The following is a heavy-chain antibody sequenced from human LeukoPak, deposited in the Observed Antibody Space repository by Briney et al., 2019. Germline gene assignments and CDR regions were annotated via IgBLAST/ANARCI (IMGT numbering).Heavy chain of an antibody. Sequence: SETLSLTCTVSGGSISNYYWSWIRQPPGKGLEWIAYIYYSGSTNYNPSLKSRVSISVDTSKNQFSLKLSSVTAADTAVYYCARVEAEDDYYYFYYMDGWGKGTTVTVSS. CDR3: ARVEAEDDYYYFYYMDG. CDR1: GGSISNYY. J-gene: IGHJ6*03. V-gene: IGHV4-59*01. CDR2: IYYSGST.